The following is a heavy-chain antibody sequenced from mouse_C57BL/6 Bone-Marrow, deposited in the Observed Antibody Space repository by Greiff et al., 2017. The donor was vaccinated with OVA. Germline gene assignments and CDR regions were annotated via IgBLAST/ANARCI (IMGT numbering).Heavy chain of an antibody. Sequence: VQVVESGAELAKPGASVKLSCKASGYTFTSYWMHWVKQRPGQGLEWIGYINPSSGYTKYNQKFKDKATLTADKSSSTAYMQLSSLTYEDSAVYYCAIWFLYWWFDVWGTGTTVTVSS. V-gene: IGHV1-7*01. J-gene: IGHJ1*03. CDR2: INPSSGYT. CDR1: GYTFTSYW. CDR3: AIWFLYWWFDV. D-gene: IGHD2-2*01.